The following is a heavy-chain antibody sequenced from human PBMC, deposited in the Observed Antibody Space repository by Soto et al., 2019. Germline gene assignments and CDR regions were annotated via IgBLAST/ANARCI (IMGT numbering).Heavy chain of an antibody. CDR1: GYTFTSYA. CDR3: ARNSGRYGMDV. CDR2: INAGNGNT. V-gene: IGHV1-3*01. Sequence: ASVKVSCKASGYTFTSYAMHWVRQAPGQRLEWMGWINAGNGNTNYAQKLQGRVTMTTDTSTSTAYMELRSLRSDDTAVYYCARNSGRYGMDVWGQGTTVTVSS. D-gene: IGHD2-15*01. J-gene: IGHJ6*02.